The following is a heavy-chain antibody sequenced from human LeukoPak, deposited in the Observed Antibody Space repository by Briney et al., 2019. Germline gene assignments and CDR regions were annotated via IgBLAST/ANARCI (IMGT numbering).Heavy chain of an antibody. Sequence: SETLSLTCTVSGGSISSYYWSWIRQPPGKGLEWIGYIYYSRSTNYNPSLKSRVTISVDTSKNQFSLKLSSVTAADTAVYYCARHSRPDYDFWSGYYSIYYYGMDVWGQGTTVTVSS. CDR2: IYYSRST. V-gene: IGHV4-59*08. CDR3: ARHSRPDYDFWSGYYSIYYYGMDV. CDR1: GGSISSYY. D-gene: IGHD3-3*01. J-gene: IGHJ6*02.